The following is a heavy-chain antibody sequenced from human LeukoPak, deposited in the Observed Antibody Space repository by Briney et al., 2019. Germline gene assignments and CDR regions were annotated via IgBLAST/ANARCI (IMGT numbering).Heavy chain of an antibody. CDR3: VKDLIRDLWFGES. J-gene: IGHJ5*02. CDR2: IRYVGGET. Sequence: GGSLRLSCAASGFTFSSYGMDWVRQAPGKGRERVAFIRYVGGETFYAGSVKGRFTISRDNSKNTLSLQMNNLRTEDTAVYYCVKDLIRDLWFGESWGQGTLVTVSS. D-gene: IGHD3-10*01. V-gene: IGHV3-30*02. CDR1: GFTFSSYG.